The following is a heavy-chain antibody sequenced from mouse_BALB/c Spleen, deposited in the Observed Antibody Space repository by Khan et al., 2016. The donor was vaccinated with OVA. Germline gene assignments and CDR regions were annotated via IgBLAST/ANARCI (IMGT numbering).Heavy chain of an antibody. Sequence: VQLKESGAELVRPGTSVKMSCKAAGYTFTNYWIGWIKQRPGHGLEWIGEIYPGGGYTKYNEKFKGKATLTADTSSSTVYMQLSNLTSEDSAIYYCAKGGYDGSDVWGAGTTVTVSS. J-gene: IGHJ1*01. CDR1: GYTFTNYW. CDR2: IYPGGGYT. CDR3: AKGGYDGSDV. V-gene: IGHV1-63*02. D-gene: IGHD2-2*01.